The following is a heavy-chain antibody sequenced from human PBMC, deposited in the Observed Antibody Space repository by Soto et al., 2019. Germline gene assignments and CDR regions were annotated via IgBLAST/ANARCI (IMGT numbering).Heavy chain of an antibody. V-gene: IGHV1-69*01. CDR3: AKARSGSWHEGYYFDN. D-gene: IGHD2-15*01. CDR2: IIPIFGTA. J-gene: IGHJ4*02. CDR1: GGTFSSYA. Sequence: SVKVSCKASGGTFSSYAISWVRQAPGQGLEWMGGIIPIFGTANYAQKFQGRVTITADESTSTAYMELSSLRSEDTAVYYCAKARSGSWHEGYYFDNWGQGTLVTVSS.